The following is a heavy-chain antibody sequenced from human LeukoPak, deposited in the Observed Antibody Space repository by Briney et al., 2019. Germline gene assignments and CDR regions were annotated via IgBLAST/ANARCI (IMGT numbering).Heavy chain of an antibody. CDR3: AKARGVYGGYFDY. CDR2: INTGGSTT. CDR1: GFTFSSYW. V-gene: IGHV3-74*01. D-gene: IGHD2-8*01. Sequence: PGGSLRLSCAASGFTFSSYWMHWVRQAPGKGLVWVSRINTGGSTTDYADSVKGRFTISRDNSKNTLYLQMNSLRAEDTAVYYCAKARGVYGGYFDYWGQGTLVTVSS. J-gene: IGHJ4*02.